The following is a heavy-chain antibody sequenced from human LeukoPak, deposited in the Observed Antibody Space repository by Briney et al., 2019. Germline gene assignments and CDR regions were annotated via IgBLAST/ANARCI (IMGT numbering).Heavy chain of an antibody. CDR1: GGSISSSSYY. Sequence: PSETLSLTCTVSGGSISSSSYYWGWIRQPPGKGLEWIGRIYDSGSTYYNPSLKSRVTISVDTSKNQFSLKLTSVTAADTAVYYCARESTDILTGYYNGRYFDYWGQGTLVTVSS. CDR2: IYDSGST. CDR3: ARESTDILTGYYNGRYFDY. J-gene: IGHJ4*02. V-gene: IGHV4-39*07. D-gene: IGHD3-9*01.